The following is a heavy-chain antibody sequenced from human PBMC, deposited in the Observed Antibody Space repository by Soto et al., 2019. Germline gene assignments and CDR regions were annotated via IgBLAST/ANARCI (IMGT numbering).Heavy chain of an antibody. CDR1: GGPFSSSA. D-gene: IGHD2-15*01. CDR3: ARSQGGSSSLDIYYYYYYGMDV. V-gene: IGHV1-69*01. Sequence: QVQLVQSGAEVKKPGSSVTVSCTAPGGPFSSSAISWVRQAPGHGLEWMGGIIPIFGTANYAQKFQGRVTITADESTSTGYMELSSLRSEDTAVYYCARSQGGSSSLDIYYYYYYGMDVWGQGTTVTVSS. CDR2: IIPIFGTA. J-gene: IGHJ6*02.